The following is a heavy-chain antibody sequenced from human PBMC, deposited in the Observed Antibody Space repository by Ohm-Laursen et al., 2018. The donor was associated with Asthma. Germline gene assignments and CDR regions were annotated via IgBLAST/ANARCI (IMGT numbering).Heavy chain of an antibody. CDR1: GGSVNNYY. CDR2: INHSGNT. Sequence: GTLSLTCAVYGGSVNNYYWSWIRQPPGKGLEWIGEINHSGNTNHNPSLKSRVTISVDTSKNQFSLKLTSVTAADTAVYYCARNNWFDPWGQGILVTVSS. J-gene: IGHJ5*02. V-gene: IGHV4-34*01. CDR3: ARNNWFDP.